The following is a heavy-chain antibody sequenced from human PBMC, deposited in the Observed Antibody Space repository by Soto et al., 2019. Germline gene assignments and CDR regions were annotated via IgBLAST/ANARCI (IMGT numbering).Heavy chain of an antibody. Sequence: SETLSLTCTVSNGSLISNYCIFIRQSPGKGLEWIGNIYYSGSTNYNPSLKSRVTMSVDTSKNQFTLKLSSVTAADTGVYFCARSFMVPVDFFDYWGQGTPVTVSS. V-gene: IGHV4-59*01. D-gene: IGHD3-10*01. CDR2: IYYSGST. CDR1: NGSLISNY. J-gene: IGHJ4*02. CDR3: ARSFMVPVDFFDY.